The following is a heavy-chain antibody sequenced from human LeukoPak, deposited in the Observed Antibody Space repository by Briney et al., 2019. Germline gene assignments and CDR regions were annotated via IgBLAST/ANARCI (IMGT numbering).Heavy chain of an antibody. D-gene: IGHD6-13*01. V-gene: IGHV3-23*01. CDR3: GKDQNVAAAGIPYDY. CDR1: GFTFGNYA. CDR2: ISGSGIST. Sequence: GGSLRLSCAASGFTFGNYAMSWVRQAPGKGLEWVSAISGSGISTYYADSVKGRFTISRDNSKDTLYLQMSSLRAEDTAVYYCGKDQNVAAAGIPYDYWGQGTLVTVSS. J-gene: IGHJ4*02.